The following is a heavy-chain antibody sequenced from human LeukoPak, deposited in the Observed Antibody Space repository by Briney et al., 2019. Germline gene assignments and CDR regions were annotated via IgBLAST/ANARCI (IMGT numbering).Heavy chain of an antibody. CDR1: GGSFSGYY. J-gene: IGHJ6*03. Sequence: PSETLSLTCAVYGGSFSGYYWSWIRQPPGKGLEWIGEINHSGSTSYNPSLKSRVTISVDTSKNQFSLKLSSVTAADTAVYYCAREGPYCGGDCYSPLGYYYYYMDVWGKGTTVTVSS. V-gene: IGHV4-34*01. CDR3: AREGPYCGGDCYSPLGYYYYYMDV. CDR2: INHSGST. D-gene: IGHD2-21*02.